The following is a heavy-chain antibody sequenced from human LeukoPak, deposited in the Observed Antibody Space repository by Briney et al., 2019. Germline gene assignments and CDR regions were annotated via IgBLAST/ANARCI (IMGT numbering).Heavy chain of an antibody. D-gene: IGHD2-2*01. J-gene: IGHJ4*02. V-gene: IGHV3-21*01. CDR1: GCTFSSLS. Sequence: GGSLRLSCAASGCTFSSLSMTWVRQAPGEGLEWVSSISGSGNYIYYADSVRGRFSISRDNAKHSLSLQMNSLRAEDTAVYYCARDWSQHREKFDYWGQGTLVTVSS. CDR3: ARDWSQHREKFDY. CDR2: ISGSGNYI.